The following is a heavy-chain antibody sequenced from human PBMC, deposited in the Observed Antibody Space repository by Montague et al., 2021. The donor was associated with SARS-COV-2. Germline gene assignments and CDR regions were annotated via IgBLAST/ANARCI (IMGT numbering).Heavy chain of an antibody. J-gene: IGHJ5*02. CDR2: IYYRGST. D-gene: IGHD5-24*01. CDR1: GGSINSDY. V-gene: IGHV4-59*01. CDR3: AREDGWNWFDP. Sequence: SETLSLTCTVSGGSINSDYWSWIRQPPGKGLEWIGYIYYRGSTNSNPSLKSRVTISVDTSKTQFSLKLISVTAADTAVYYCAREDGWNWFDPWGQGILVTVSS.